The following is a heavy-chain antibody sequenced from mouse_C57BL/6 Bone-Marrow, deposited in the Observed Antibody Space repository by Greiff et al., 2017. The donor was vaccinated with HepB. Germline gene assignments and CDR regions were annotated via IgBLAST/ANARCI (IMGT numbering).Heavy chain of an antibody. CDR1: GFNIKDDY. CDR3: TSIYYYGSSYAMDY. Sequence: EVKLMESGAELVRPGASVKLSCTASGFNIKDDYMHWVKQRPEQGLEWIGWIDPENGDTEYASKFQGKATITADTSSNTAYLQLSSLTSEDTAVYYCTSIYYYGSSYAMDYWGQGTSVTVSS. V-gene: IGHV14-4*01. CDR2: IDPENGDT. D-gene: IGHD1-1*01. J-gene: IGHJ4*01.